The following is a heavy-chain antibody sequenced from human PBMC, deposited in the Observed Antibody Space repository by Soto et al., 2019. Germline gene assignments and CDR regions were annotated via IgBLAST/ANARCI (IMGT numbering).Heavy chain of an antibody. V-gene: IGHV4-59*08. J-gene: IGHJ4*02. CDR1: GGSISPYY. D-gene: IGHD3-9*01. CDR3: ARHPGYYDVLTGYSTYSFDS. Sequence: QVQLQESGPGLVKPSETLSLTCTVSGGSISPYYWSWIRQPPQKGLEWIGYIYYRGNTDYNPSFTSRVTISVATSKNHFSLRWSSVTAADTAVHYWARHPGYYDVLTGYSTYSFDSWGQGALVTVSS. CDR2: IYYRGNT.